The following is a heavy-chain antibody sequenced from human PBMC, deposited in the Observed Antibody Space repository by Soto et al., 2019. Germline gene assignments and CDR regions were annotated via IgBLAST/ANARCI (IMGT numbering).Heavy chain of an antibody. V-gene: IGHV1-3*04. CDR3: ARAISGYVT. D-gene: IGHD5-12*01. Sequence: QGQLVQSGAEVKKPGASVKVSCKASGITYTTYAIHWVRQAPGQGLEWMGWINTGNGNTRYSQRFQGRVTLTTDTSANTAYMDLSSLTSEDTAVYYCARAISGYVTWGQGTLITVSS. CDR2: INTGNGNT. CDR1: GITYTTYA. J-gene: IGHJ5*02.